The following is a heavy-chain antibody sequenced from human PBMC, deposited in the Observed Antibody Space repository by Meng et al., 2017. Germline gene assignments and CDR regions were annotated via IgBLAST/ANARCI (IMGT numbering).Heavy chain of an antibody. Sequence: EVQLVEAGGGLVQPGGSLKLSCAVSGVSFSDSDIHWVRQASGKGLEWVGRIGGRPKSYAAAYAAPVRGRFTISRDDSRNTAYLQMNSLKTEDSAVYYCTIYIRGHIWGQGTMVTVPS. J-gene: IGHJ3*02. V-gene: IGHV3-73*02. CDR3: TIYIRGHI. D-gene: IGHD6-19*01. CDR1: GVSFSDSD. CDR2: IGGRPKSYAA.